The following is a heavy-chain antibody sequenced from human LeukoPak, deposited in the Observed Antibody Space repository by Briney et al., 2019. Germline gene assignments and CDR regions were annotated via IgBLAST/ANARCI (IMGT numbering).Heavy chain of an antibody. V-gene: IGHV3-23*01. CDR3: AKDHDYYASGPI. J-gene: IGHJ3*02. CDR1: GFIFSNYA. CDR2: ISGSGDST. D-gene: IGHD3-10*01. Sequence: GGSLRLSCAVSGFIFSNYAMNWLRQAPGKGLEWVSAISGSGDSTYYADSVKGRFTISRDNSKNTLSLQMNGLRAEDTAVYYCAKDHDYYASGPIWGQGTMVTVSS.